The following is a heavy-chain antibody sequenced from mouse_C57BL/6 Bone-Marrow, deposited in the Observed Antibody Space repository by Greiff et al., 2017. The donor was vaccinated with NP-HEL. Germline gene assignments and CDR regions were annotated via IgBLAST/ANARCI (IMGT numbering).Heavy chain of an antibody. CDR2: ISSGGSYT. V-gene: IGHV5-6*02. Sequence: EVKLMESGGDLVKPGGSLKLSCAASGFTFSSYGMSWVRQTPDKRLEWVATISSGGSYTYYPDSVKGRFTISRDNAKNTLYLQMSSLKSADTAMYYCERRDYGSSPHWYFDVWGTGTTVTVSS. CDR1: GFTFSSYG. CDR3: ERRDYGSSPHWYFDV. J-gene: IGHJ1*03. D-gene: IGHD1-1*01.